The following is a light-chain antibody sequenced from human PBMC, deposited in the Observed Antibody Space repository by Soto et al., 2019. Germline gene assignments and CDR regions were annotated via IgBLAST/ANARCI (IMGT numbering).Light chain of an antibody. CDR3: QQYYSTPT. CDR2: WAS. V-gene: IGKV4-1*01. Sequence: DIVMTQSPDSLAVSLGERATINCKSSQSVLYSSNNKNYLAWYQQKPGQPPKLLIYWASTRESGVPDRFSGSGSGTDFTLTISSLQAEDVAVCYCQQYYSTPTFGQGTKVDIK. J-gene: IGKJ1*01. CDR1: QSVLYSSNNKNY.